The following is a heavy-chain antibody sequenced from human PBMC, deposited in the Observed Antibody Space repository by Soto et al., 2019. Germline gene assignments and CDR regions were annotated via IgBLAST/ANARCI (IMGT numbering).Heavy chain of an antibody. CDR3: AAWSQLGALVDFDY. J-gene: IGHJ4*02. CDR1: GFTFTSSA. D-gene: IGHD6-6*01. CDR2: IVVGSGNT. Sequence: SVKVSCEASGFTFTSSAVQWVRQARGQRLEWIGWIVVGSGNTNYAQKFQERVTITRDMSTSTAYMELSSLRSEDTAVYYCAAWSQLGALVDFDYWGQGTLVTVSS. V-gene: IGHV1-58*01.